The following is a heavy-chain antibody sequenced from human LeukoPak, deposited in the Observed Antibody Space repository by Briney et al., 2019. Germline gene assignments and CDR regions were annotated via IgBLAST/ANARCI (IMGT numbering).Heavy chain of an antibody. J-gene: IGHJ4*02. CDR3: ARGVSGWHQFDY. CDR1: GGSITRNH. CDR2: IYDSGST. D-gene: IGHD6-19*01. V-gene: IGHV4-59*01. Sequence: PSETLSLTCTVSGGSITRNHWSWIRQPPGKGLEWIGYIYDSGSTNYNPSLKSRVTISVDTSKNQFSLNLSSVTAADTAVYYCARGVSGWHQFDYWGQGTLVTASS.